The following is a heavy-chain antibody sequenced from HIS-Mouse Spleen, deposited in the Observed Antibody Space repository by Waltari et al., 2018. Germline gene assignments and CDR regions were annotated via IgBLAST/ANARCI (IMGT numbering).Heavy chain of an antibody. V-gene: IGHV1-2*02. CDR1: GYTFTGYY. J-gene: IGHJ3*02. D-gene: IGHD3-3*01. Sequence: QVQLVQSGAEVKKPGASVKVSCKASGYTFTGYYMHWVRQAPGQGLEWMGLIKPNSGGTNYAQKVQGRVTMTRDTSISTAYMELSRLRSDDTAVYYCARDSDFWSGYYAFDIWGQGTMVTVSS. CDR3: ARDSDFWSGYYAFDI. CDR2: IKPNSGGT.